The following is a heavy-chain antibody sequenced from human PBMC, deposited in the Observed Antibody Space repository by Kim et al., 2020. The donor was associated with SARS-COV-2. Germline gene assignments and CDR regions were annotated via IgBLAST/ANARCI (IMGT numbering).Heavy chain of an antibody. Sequence: AVSVKSRITINPDTSKNQFSLQLNSVTPEDTAVYYCARASSSYGPYGMDVWGQGTTVTVSS. J-gene: IGHJ6*02. CDR3: ARASSSYGPYGMDV. D-gene: IGHD5-18*01. V-gene: IGHV6-1*01.